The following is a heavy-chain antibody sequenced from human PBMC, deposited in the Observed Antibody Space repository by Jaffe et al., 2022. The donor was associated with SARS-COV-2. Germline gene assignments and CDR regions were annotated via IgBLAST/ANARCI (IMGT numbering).Heavy chain of an antibody. Sequence: QVQLQESGPGLVKPSQTLSLTCTVSSGSMSNNDIWSWTRQPAGKGLEWIGRVYTNGETYFNPSFKSRVTMSVDTSKNQFSLRLSSVTAADTAVYYCARLYNRDVMDVWGRGTTVTVSS. CDR1: SGSMSNNDI. D-gene: IGHD1-20*01. CDR3: ARLYNRDVMDV. V-gene: IGHV4-61*02. J-gene: IGHJ6*02. CDR2: VYTNGET.